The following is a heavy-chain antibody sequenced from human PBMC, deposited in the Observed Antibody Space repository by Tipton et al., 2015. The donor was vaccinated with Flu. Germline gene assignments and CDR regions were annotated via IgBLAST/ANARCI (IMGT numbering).Heavy chain of an antibody. CDR2: IFHSGST. Sequence: TLSLTCSVSGDSMTSSRYYWGWIRQPPGKGLEWIGSIFHSGSTYYNPSLKSRVTISVDTSKNQFFLKLISVTAADTAVYYCARVSPGVESWFDPWGRGTLVTVSS. J-gene: IGHJ5*02. D-gene: IGHD3-3*01. CDR3: ARVSPGVESWFDP. CDR1: GDSMTSSRYY. V-gene: IGHV4-39*07.